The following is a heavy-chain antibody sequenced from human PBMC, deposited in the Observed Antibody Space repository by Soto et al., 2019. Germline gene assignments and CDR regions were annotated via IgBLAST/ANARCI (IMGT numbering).Heavy chain of an antibody. CDR3: TTPGIAVAGPTYYYYGMDV. CDR2: IKSKTDGGTT. V-gene: IGHV3-15*01. Sequence: GGSLRLSCAASGFTFINAWMSWVRQAPGKGLEWVGRIKSKTDGGTTDYAAPVKGRFTISRDDSKNTLYLQMNSLKTEDTAVYYCTTPGIAVAGPTYYYYGMDVWGQGTTVTVSS. D-gene: IGHD6-19*01. CDR1: GFTFINAW. J-gene: IGHJ6*02.